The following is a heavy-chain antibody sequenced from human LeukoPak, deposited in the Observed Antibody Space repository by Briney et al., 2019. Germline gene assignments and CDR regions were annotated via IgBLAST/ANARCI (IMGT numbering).Heavy chain of an antibody. J-gene: IGHJ3*02. CDR1: GGSISSGGYY. V-gene: IGHV4-31*03. CDR3: ARPNRAVAGSLGI. D-gene: IGHD6-19*01. CDR2: IYYSGST. Sequence: PSETLSLTCTVSGGSISSGGYYWSWIRQHPGKGLEWIGYIYYSGSTYYNPSLKSRVTISVDTSKNQFSLKLSPVTAADTAVYYCARPNRAVAGSLGIWGQGTMVTVSS.